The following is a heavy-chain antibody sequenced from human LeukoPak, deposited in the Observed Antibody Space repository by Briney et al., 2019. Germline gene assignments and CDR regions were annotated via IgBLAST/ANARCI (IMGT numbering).Heavy chain of an antibody. CDR1: GFTFSNYW. D-gene: IGHD2-2*01. CDR2: IKQDGNEI. V-gene: IGHV3-7*01. J-gene: IGHJ4*02. CDR3: ARDCSSTNCYGKY. Sequence: GSLXLSCAASGFTFSNYWMSWVRQAPGKGLEWVAIIKQDGNEIYYVDSVKGRFTISRDNAKNSLYLQMNSLRAEDTAVYYCARDCSSTNCYGKYWGQGNLVTVSS.